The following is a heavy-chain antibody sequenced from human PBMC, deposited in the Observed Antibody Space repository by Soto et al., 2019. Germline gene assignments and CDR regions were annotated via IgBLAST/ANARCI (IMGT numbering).Heavy chain of an antibody. CDR2: INLGNGNT. J-gene: IGHJ5*02. D-gene: IGHD2-15*01. Sequence: QVQLVQSGAEVKKPGASVNISCKASGYRFLYYPLHWMRQAPGQRLEWMGWINLGNGNTQYSQNFQGRVTITGDTSANTVYLELNRLKSDGTAIFYCAREPLCGRRCYVNTFGPWGQGTVVTVSS. CDR1: GYRFLYYP. V-gene: IGHV1-3*01. CDR3: AREPLCGRRCYVNTFGP.